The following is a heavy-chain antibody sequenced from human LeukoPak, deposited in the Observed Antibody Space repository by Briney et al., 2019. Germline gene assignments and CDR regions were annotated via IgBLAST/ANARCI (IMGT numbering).Heavy chain of an antibody. V-gene: IGHV4-34*01. CDR2: INHSGST. CDR3: ARVGDSSGYYGY. J-gene: IGHJ4*02. D-gene: IGHD3-22*01. CDR1: GGSFSGYY. Sequence: SETLSLTCAVYGGSFSGYYWSWIRQPPGKGLEWIGEINHSGSTNYNPSLKSRVTISVDTSKNQFSLKLSSVTAADTAVYYCARVGDSSGYYGYWGQGTLVTVSS.